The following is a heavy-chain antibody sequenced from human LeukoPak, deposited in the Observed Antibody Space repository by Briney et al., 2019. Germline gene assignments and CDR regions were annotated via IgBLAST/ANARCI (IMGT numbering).Heavy chain of an antibody. D-gene: IGHD3-3*01. Sequence: GGSLRLSCAASGFSFSNYGMSWARQAPGKGLQWVSAVSGDGITTLYADSVKGRFTISRDNSKNTMYLQMDSLRAEDTALYYCAKGAQSASFDPWGQGTLVTVSS. CDR2: VSGDGITT. CDR3: AKGAQSASFDP. V-gene: IGHV3-23*01. J-gene: IGHJ5*02. CDR1: GFSFSNYG.